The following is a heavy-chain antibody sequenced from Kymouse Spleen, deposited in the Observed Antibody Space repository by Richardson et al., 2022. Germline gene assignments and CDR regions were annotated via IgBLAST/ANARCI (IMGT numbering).Heavy chain of an antibody. V-gene: IGHV3-33*01. D-gene: IGHD1-7*01. CDR1: GFTFSSYG. Sequence: QVQLVESGGGVVQPGRSLRLSCAASGFTFSSYGMHWVRQAPGKGLEWVAVIWYDGSNKYYADSVKGRFTISRDNSKNTLYLQMNSLRAEDTAVYYCARGLTGTTTGYGMDVWGQGTTVTVSS. CDR3: ARGLTGTTTGYGMDV. CDR2: IWYDGSNK. J-gene: IGHJ6*02.